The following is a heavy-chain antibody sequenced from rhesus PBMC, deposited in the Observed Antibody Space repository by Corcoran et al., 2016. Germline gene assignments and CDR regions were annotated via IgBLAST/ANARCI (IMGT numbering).Heavy chain of an antibody. CDR1: GDAISSDY. V-gene: IGHV4S7*01. J-gene: IGHJ1*01. CDR2: IYGVSGST. Sequence: QVQLQESGPGLVKPSETLSLNCVVSGDAISSDYWGWGGQSLGKGLEGIGYIYGVSGSTNYNPALQSRVTISTYTSKTQFSLNLTSVTAAATAIYYCAKYGSGTGCGYFEFWGQGALVTVSS. CDR3: AKYGSGTGCGYFEF. D-gene: IGHD2-21*01.